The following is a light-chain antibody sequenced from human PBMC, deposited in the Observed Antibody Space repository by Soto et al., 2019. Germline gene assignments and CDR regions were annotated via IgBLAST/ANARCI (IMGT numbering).Light chain of an antibody. J-gene: IGKJ1*01. CDR3: QQHDSSPWM. V-gene: IGKV3-20*01. CDR1: QSVSNTY. Sequence: EVVFTQSPCTLCLSPGERATLSCRASQSVSNTYVAWYQHIPGHTPRLLIYGASNRANGIPDRFSGSGSGTDFTLTISRLEPEDFAVYYCQQHDSSPWMFGQGTKVDIK. CDR2: GAS.